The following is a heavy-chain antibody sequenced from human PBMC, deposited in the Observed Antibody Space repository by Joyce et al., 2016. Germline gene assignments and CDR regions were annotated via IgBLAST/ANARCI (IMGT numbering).Heavy chain of an antibody. CDR1: GFSFRNAW. V-gene: IGHV3-15*01. D-gene: IGHD2-2*01. J-gene: IGHJ3*01. CDR3: VTGLCIGTACHWDDAFDV. Sequence: EVQLVESGGGLVKPGGSLRLSCAASGFSFRNAWVTWVRQAPGKGLEGVGRVKRKSQGETTDDAAPVKGRLTISRDDSRDTAYLQMNSLKSEDTGVYFCVTGLCIGTACHWDDAFDVWGQGTMVTVSS. CDR2: VKRKSQGETT.